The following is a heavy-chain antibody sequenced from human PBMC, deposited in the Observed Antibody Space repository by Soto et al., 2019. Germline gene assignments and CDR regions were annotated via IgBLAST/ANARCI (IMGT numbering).Heavy chain of an antibody. Sequence: GGSLRLSCAASGFTFSSYAMHWVRQAPGKGLEWVAVISYDGSNKYYADSVKGRFTISRDNSKNTLYLQMNSLRAEDTAVYYCASCGGSWPSWYDPWGQGTQVTVSS. CDR2: ISYDGSNK. J-gene: IGHJ5*02. D-gene: IGHD6-13*01. V-gene: IGHV3-30-3*01. CDR1: GFTFSSYA. CDR3: ASCGGSWPSWYDP.